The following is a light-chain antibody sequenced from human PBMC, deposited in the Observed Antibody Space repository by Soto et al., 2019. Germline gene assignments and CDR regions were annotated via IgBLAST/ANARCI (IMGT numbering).Light chain of an antibody. Sequence: VLTQPASVSGSPGQSITISCTGTSSDVGLYNLVSWYQQLPGKAPKLIIYEVNERPSGISDRFSGSKSGNTASLKISGLQDEDEADYYCCSYVGSSILMFGGGTKVTVL. J-gene: IGLJ3*02. V-gene: IGLV2-23*02. CDR2: EVN. CDR1: SSDVGLYNL. CDR3: CSYVGSSILM.